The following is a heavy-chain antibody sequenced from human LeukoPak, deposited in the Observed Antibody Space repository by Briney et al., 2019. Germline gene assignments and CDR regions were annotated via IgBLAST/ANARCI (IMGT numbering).Heavy chain of an antibody. CDR2: ISYSGVVK. CDR1: GYTFSDYG. CDR3: AKDSFDWSIGYFDL. Sequence: GTSLRLSCTASGYTFSDYGMHWVRQAPGKGLEWLSVISYSGVVKFYADSVKGRFTISRDNSKNALYLQMHSLRAEDTAVYYCAKDSFDWSIGYFDLWGRGTLVTVSS. V-gene: IGHV3-30*18. D-gene: IGHD2-21*01. J-gene: IGHJ2*01.